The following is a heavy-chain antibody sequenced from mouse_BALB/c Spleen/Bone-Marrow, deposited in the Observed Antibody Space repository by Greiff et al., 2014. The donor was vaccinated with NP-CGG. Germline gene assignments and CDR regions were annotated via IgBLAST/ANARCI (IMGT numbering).Heavy chain of an antibody. CDR3: ARGRAYYVNYGFAY. Sequence: EVQRVESGPELVKPGASVKISCKASGYTFTDYNIHWVKQSHGKSLEWIGYIYPYNGGTAYNQKFKSKATLTVDNSSSTAYKELRSLTSEDSAVYYCARGRAYYVNYGFAYWGQGTLVTVSA. V-gene: IGHV1S29*02. D-gene: IGHD2-10*01. CDR1: GYTFTDYN. CDR2: IYPYNGGT. J-gene: IGHJ3*01.